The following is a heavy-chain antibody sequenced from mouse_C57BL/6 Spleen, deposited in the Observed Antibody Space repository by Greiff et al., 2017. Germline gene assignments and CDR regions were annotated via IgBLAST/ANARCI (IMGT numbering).Heavy chain of an antibody. CDR2: IDPSDSYT. J-gene: IGHJ2*01. CDR1: GYTFTSYW. D-gene: IGHD4-1*01. V-gene: IGHV1-59*01. Sequence: VQLQQPGAELVRPGTSVKLSCKASGYTFTSYWMHWVKQRPGQGLEWIGVIDPSDSYTNYNQKFKGKATLTVDTSSSTAYMQLSSLTSEDSAVYYCAALTYFDYWGQGTTLTVSS. CDR3: AALTYFDY.